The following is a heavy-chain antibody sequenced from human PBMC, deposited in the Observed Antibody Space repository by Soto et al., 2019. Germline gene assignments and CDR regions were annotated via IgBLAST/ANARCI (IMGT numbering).Heavy chain of an antibody. CDR2: INQSGSP. Sequence: QVQLQESGPGLVKPSGTLSLTCAVSSGTISSSNWWTWVRQPPGKGLEWIGEINQSGSPNDNPSLRSRVTISVDKSNSQFFLKLSSGTAADTAIYYCAGLGMVAAHREFDPWGQGTLVTVSS. J-gene: IGHJ5*02. CDR1: SGTISSSNW. CDR3: AGLGMVAAHREFDP. V-gene: IGHV4-4*02. D-gene: IGHD2-15*01.